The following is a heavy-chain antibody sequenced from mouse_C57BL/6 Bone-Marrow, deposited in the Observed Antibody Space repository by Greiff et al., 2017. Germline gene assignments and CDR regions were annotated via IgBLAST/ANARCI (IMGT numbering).Heavy chain of an antibody. CDR1: GYTFTSYW. V-gene: IGHV1-59*01. CDR3: ARDYGSSYVLFDY. CDR2: IDPSDSYT. J-gene: IGHJ2*01. Sequence: QVQLQQPGAELVRPGTSVKLSCKASGYTFTSYWMHWVKQRPGQGLEWIGVIDPSDSYTNYNQKFKGKATLTVDTSSSTAYMQLSSLTSEDSAVYYCARDYGSSYVLFDYWGQGTTRTVSS. D-gene: IGHD1-1*01.